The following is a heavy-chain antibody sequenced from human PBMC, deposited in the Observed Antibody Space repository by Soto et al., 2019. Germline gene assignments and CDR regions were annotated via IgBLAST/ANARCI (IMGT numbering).Heavy chain of an antibody. Sequence: QVQLRQWGAGLLKPSETLSLTCGVYGGSFTGYYWTWIRQPPGERLEWIGEMNHDGITNYNPSLKSRVAITIDTSKDQFSLRLDSVTVADTAVYFCARGEAYLRDVTFYYHGMDVWGQGTTVTVSS. V-gene: IGHV4-34*01. CDR2: MNHDGIT. J-gene: IGHJ6*02. CDR3: ARGEAYLRDVTFYYHGMDV. CDR1: GGSFTGYY. D-gene: IGHD3-10*01.